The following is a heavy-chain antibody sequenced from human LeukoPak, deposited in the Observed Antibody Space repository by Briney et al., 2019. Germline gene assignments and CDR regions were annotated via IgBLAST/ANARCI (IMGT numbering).Heavy chain of an antibody. V-gene: IGHV1-46*01. J-gene: IGHJ3*02. CDR3: ARGDSSGYYDGEDAFDI. CDR1: GYTFTSYY. Sequence: ASVKVSCKASGYTFTSYYMHWVRQAPGQGLEWMGIINPSGGSTSYAQKFQGRVTMTRGTSTSTVYMELSSLRSEDTAVYYCARGDSSGYYDGEDAFDIWGQGTMVTVSS. D-gene: IGHD3-22*01. CDR2: INPSGGST.